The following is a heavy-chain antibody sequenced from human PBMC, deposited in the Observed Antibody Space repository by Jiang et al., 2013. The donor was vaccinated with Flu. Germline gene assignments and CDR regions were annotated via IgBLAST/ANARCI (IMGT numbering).Heavy chain of an antibody. V-gene: IGHV3-30*18. Sequence: VQLLESGGGVVQPGRSLRLSRAASGFTFSSYGMHWVRQAPGKGLEWVAVISYDGSNKYYADSVKGRFTISRDNSKNTLYLQMNSLRAEDTAVYYCAKNLGQQLVRFVDY. D-gene: IGHD6-13*01. J-gene: IGHJ4*01. CDR3: AKNLGQQLVRFVDY. CDR1: GFTFSSYG. CDR2: ISYDGSNK.